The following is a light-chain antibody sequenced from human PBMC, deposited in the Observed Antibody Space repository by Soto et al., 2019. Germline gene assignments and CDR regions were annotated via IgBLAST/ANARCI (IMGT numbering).Light chain of an antibody. CDR1: SSDVGYYNY. V-gene: IGLV2-14*01. J-gene: IGLJ1*01. CDR3: SSYSSSSTDV. CDR2: DVS. Sequence: QSALTQPASVSGSPGQSITISCTGTSSDVGYYNYVSWYQQHPGKAPKLMIYDVSNRPSGVSNRFSGSKSGNTASLTISGLQAEDEAGYYCSSYSSSSTDVFGTGTKLTVL.